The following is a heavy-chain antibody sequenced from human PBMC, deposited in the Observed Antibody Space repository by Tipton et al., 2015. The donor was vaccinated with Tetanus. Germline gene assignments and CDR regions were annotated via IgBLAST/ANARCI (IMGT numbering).Heavy chain of an antibody. V-gene: IGHV1-69*01. CDR3: ARKWDIVAVSAANYYGLDV. CDR1: GYTLTSYH. D-gene: IGHD2-2*01. CDR2: IIPIFGTA. Sequence: QVQLVQSGPEVKKPGASVKVSCKASGYTLTSYHMHWVRQAPGQGLEWMGGIIPIFGTAKYAQKFQGRVTITADESTSTAYMELSSLRSEDTAVYYCARKWDIVAVSAANYYGLDVWGQGTTVTVSS. J-gene: IGHJ6*02.